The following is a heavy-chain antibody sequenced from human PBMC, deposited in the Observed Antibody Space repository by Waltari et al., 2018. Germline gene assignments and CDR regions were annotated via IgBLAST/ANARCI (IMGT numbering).Heavy chain of an antibody. J-gene: IGHJ3*01. CDR3: ATYIGASVGTAAFDV. D-gene: IGHD5-12*01. V-gene: IGHV4-39*01. CDR2: ISYAGTT. Sequence: QLQLQESGPGPVKPSETLSLTCSVSGGSIDTPKHYWSWIRQPPGQGLEWIGTISYAGTTYTNPSLRSRLTMSRDTSKNQLSLTSGSTTAADTAVYYCATYIGASVGTAAFDVWGQGTMVTVSS. CDR1: GGSIDTPKHY.